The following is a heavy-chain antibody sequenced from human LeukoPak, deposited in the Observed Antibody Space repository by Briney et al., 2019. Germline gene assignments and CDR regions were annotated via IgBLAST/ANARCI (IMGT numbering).Heavy chain of an antibody. CDR3: AKTGERDY. V-gene: IGHV3-7*01. Sequence: GGSLRLSCAASGFTFNKSWMSWVRQAPGKGPEWGANIKEDGTQKYYVDSVRGRFTISRDNAENSLYLQMNSLRDEDTAVYYCAKTGERDYWGRGTLVTVSS. CDR2: IKEDGTQK. J-gene: IGHJ4*02. D-gene: IGHD7-27*01. CDR1: GFTFNKSW.